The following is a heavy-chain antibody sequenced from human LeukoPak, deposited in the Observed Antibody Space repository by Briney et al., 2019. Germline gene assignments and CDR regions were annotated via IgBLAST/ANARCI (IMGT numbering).Heavy chain of an antibody. CDR2: IYYSGST. Sequence: SETLSLTCTVSGGSISSGDYYWSWIRQPPGKGLEWIGYIYYSGSTYYNPSLKSRVTISVDTSKNQFSLKLSSVTAADTAVYYCARGDSSGWYEEDYFDYWGQGTLVTVSS. D-gene: IGHD6-13*01. CDR1: GGSISSGDYY. J-gene: IGHJ4*02. V-gene: IGHV4-30-4*01. CDR3: ARGDSSGWYEEDYFDY.